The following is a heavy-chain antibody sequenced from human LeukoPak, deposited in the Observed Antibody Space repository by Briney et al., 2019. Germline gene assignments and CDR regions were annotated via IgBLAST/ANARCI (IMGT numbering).Heavy chain of an antibody. D-gene: IGHD3-10*01. V-gene: IGHV3-48*03. CDR2: ISRSGSTT. CDR3: ASGAIRSYLDY. CDR1: GFTFSSYE. J-gene: IGHJ4*02. Sequence: PGGSLRLSCAASGFTFSSYEMNWVRQAPGKGLEWVSYISRSGSTTYYADSVKGRFTISRDNAKNSLYLQMNSLRAEDTAVYYCASGAIRSYLDYGGEGTLVSVSS.